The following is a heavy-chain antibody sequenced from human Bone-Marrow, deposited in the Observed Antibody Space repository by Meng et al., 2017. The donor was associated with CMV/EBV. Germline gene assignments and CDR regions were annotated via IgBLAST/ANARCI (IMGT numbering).Heavy chain of an antibody. J-gene: IGHJ4*02. D-gene: IGHD6-13*01. Sequence: QITLKESGPRLVKRTPTLTLTCTFSGFSLRTSGVGVGWIRQPPGKALEWLALIYWDDDKRYSPALKSRLTITKDTSKNQVVLTMTNMDPVDTATYYCAHRPSGYSSSWFDYWGQGTLVTVSS. CDR3: AHRPSGYSSSWFDY. CDR1: GFSLRTSGVG. CDR2: IYWDDDK. V-gene: IGHV2-5*02.